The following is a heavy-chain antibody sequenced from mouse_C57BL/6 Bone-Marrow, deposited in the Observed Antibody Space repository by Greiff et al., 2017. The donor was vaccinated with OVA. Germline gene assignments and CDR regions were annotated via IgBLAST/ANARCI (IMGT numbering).Heavy chain of an antibody. J-gene: IGHJ2*01. V-gene: IGHV5-6*01. CDR3: ARQGGTGFDY. Sequence: EVQLVESGGDLVKPGGSLKLSCAASGFTFSSYGMSWVRQTPDKRLEWVATISSGGSYTYYPDSVKGRFTISRDNAKNTLYLQMSSLKSEDTAMYYCARQGGTGFDYWGQGTTLTVSS. CDR1: GFTFSSYG. CDR2: ISSGGSYT. D-gene: IGHD3-3*01.